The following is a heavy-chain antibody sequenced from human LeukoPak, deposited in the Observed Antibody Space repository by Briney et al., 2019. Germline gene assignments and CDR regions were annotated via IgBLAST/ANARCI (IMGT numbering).Heavy chain of an antibody. CDR1: GFTFNNYA. Sequence: GGSLRLSCAASGFTFNNYAMHWVRQAPGKGLEWVSYISGSTTYTTYADSVKGRFTISRDNAKNSLYLQMNSLRGEDTAVYYCARLGSIAAAGTPDYWGQGTLVTVSS. CDR3: ARLGSIAAAGTPDY. CDR2: ISGSTTYT. J-gene: IGHJ4*02. D-gene: IGHD6-13*01. V-gene: IGHV3-21*05.